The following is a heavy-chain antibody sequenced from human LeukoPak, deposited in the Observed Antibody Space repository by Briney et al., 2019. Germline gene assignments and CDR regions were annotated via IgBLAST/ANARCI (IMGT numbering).Heavy chain of an antibody. CDR1: GYSFTSYW. V-gene: IGHV5-51*01. Sequence: GESRKISCKGSGYSFTSYWIGWVRQMPGKGLEWMGIIYPGDSDTRYSPSFQGQVTISADKSISTAYLQWSSLKASDTAMYYCARQVVVAATSYYYYGMDVWGQGTTVTVSS. CDR3: ARQVVVAATSYYYYGMDV. CDR2: IYPGDSDT. D-gene: IGHD2-15*01. J-gene: IGHJ6*02.